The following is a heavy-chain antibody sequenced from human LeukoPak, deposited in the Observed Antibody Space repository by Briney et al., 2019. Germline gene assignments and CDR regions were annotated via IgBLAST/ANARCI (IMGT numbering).Heavy chain of an antibody. Sequence: GGSQRLSCAASGFTFSSYGMHWVRQAPGKGLEWVAFIRYDGSNKYYADSVKGRFTISRDNSKNTLYLQMNSLRAEDTAVYYCARRPSTYDFWSGYYGLVGYFDYWGQGTLVTVSS. J-gene: IGHJ4*02. V-gene: IGHV3-30*02. D-gene: IGHD3-3*01. CDR1: GFTFSSYG. CDR2: IRYDGSNK. CDR3: ARRPSTYDFWSGYYGLVGYFDY.